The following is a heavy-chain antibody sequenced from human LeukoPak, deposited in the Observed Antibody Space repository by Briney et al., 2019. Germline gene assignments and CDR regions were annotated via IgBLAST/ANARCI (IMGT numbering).Heavy chain of an antibody. V-gene: IGHV1-69*04. Sequence: SVKVSCKASGGTFSSYAISWVRQAPGQGLEWMGRIIPILGIANYAQKFQGRVTITADKSTSTAYMELSSLRSEDTAVYYCARGHSYYYGSGSFAYWGQGTLVTVSS. CDR1: GGTFSSYA. CDR3: ARGHSYYYGSGSFAY. CDR2: IIPILGIA. J-gene: IGHJ4*02. D-gene: IGHD3-10*01.